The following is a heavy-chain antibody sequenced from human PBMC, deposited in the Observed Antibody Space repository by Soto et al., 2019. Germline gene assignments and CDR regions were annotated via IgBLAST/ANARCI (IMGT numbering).Heavy chain of an antibody. Sequence: GASLKISCKVSGYSFTNYWIGWVRQLPGKGLEWMGTIYPGDSDTKYSQSFRGQVTISADNSISTAYLQWSSLKASDTAVYYCARPTTASLYFDYWGQGTLVTVS. D-gene: IGHD5-12*01. CDR2: IYPGDSDT. CDR1: GYSFTNYW. CDR3: ARPTTASLYFDY. J-gene: IGHJ4*02. V-gene: IGHV5-51*01.